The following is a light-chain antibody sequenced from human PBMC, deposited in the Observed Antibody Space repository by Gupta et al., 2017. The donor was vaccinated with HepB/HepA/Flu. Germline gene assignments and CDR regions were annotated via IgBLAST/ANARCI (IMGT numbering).Light chain of an antibody. Sequence: VLTQSQATLSLAPGARATLSCWASQSGSSSYLAWYQQKPGPAPRLLIYDASSRATSIPDRFSGSGSGTDFTLTISRLEPEDFAVYYCQQYGSSPGTFGGGTKVEIK. V-gene: IGKV3D-20*01. CDR1: QSGSSSY. CDR3: QQYGSSPGT. CDR2: DAS. J-gene: IGKJ4*01.